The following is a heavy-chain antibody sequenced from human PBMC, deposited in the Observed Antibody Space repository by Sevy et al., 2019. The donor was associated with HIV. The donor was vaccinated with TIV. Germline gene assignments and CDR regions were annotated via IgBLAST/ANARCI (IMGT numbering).Heavy chain of an antibody. CDR1: GDSMNTYY. CDR3: ARLVPGVYWFDS. CDR2: ILYSGST. Sequence: SETLSLTCTVTGDSMNTYYWAWIRQPPGKSLEWVGYILYSGSTEYSPSLKSRVTMALDKSKNEVSLRLSSVTAADTAVYYCARLVPGVYWFDSWGQGRLVTVSS. V-gene: IGHV4-59*01. D-gene: IGHD2-8*02. J-gene: IGHJ5*01.